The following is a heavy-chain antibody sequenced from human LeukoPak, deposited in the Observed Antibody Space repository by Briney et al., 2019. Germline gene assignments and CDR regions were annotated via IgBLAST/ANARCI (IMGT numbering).Heavy chain of an antibody. D-gene: IGHD1-20*01. CDR3: ATKPPFNIYNWNDEFGFDY. V-gene: IGHV1-24*01. CDR1: GYTLTELS. Sequence: GASVKVSCKVSGYTLTELSMHWERQAPGKGLEWMGGFDPEDGETIYAQKFQGRVTMTEDTSTDTAYMELSSLRSEDTAVYYCATKPPFNIYNWNDEFGFDYWGQGTLVTVSS. CDR2: FDPEDGET. J-gene: IGHJ4*02.